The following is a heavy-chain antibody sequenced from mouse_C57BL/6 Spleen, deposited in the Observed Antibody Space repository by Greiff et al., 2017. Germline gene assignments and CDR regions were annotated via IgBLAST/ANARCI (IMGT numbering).Heavy chain of an antibody. D-gene: IGHD1-1*01. V-gene: IGHV5-17*01. Sequence: EVHLVESGGGLVKPGGSLKLSCAASGFTFSDYGMHWVRQAPEKGLEWVAYISSGSSTIYYADTVKGRFTISRDNAKNTLFLQMTSLRSEDTAMYYCARSPYYYGSSWYFDVWGTGTTVTVSS. CDR2: ISSGSSTI. CDR1: GFTFSDYG. J-gene: IGHJ1*03. CDR3: ARSPYYYGSSWYFDV.